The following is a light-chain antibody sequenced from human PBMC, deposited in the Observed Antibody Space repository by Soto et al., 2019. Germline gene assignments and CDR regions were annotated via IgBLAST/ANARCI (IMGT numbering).Light chain of an antibody. CDR3: QQSSDSPPWT. CDR2: GAS. V-gene: IGKV1-39*01. J-gene: IGKJ1*01. CDR1: QSISKY. Sequence: DIQMTQSPSSLSASVGDRVTISCRASQSISKYLNWYQQKPGTAPRLLIYGASSVKTGVPPRFSGSGSGRDFTLTISSLRPEDSATYFCQQSSDSPPWTFGQGTKVDIK.